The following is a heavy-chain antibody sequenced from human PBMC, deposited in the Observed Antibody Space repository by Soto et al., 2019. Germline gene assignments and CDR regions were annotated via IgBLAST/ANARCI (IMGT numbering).Heavy chain of an antibody. CDR2: IYYSGST. V-gene: IGHV4-31*03. Sequence: SETLSLTCTVSGGSISSGGYYWSWIRQHPGKGLEWIGYIYYSGSTYYNPSLKSRVTISVDTSKNQFSLKLSSVTAADTAVYYCARINYYDSSGRDYYFDYWGQGTLVTVSS. J-gene: IGHJ4*02. D-gene: IGHD3-22*01. CDR1: GGSISSGGYY. CDR3: ARINYYDSSGRDYYFDY.